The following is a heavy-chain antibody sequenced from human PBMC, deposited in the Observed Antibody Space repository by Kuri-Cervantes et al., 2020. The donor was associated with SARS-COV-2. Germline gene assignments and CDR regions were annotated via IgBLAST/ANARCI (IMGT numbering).Heavy chain of an antibody. V-gene: IGHV1-2*06. Sequence: ASVKVSCKASGYTFSAYYMHWVRQAPGQGLEWMGRINPNSGGTNYAQNFQGRVTMTRDTSISTAYMELSSLRSDDTAVYYCARDPGGLDAFDIWGQGTMVTVSS. CDR2: INPNSGGT. CDR3: ARDPGGLDAFDI. J-gene: IGHJ3*02. D-gene: IGHD4-23*01. CDR1: GYTFSAYY.